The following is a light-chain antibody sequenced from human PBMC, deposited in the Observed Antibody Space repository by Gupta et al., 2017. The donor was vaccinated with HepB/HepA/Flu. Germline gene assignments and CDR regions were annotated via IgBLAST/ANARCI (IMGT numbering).Light chain of an antibody. CDR1: SSNIGSNT. CDR3: AAWDDSLKGYV. Sequence: QSVLTQPPSASGTPGQRVTIPCSGSSSNIGSNTVNWYQQRPGTAPKLLIYSNNQRPSGVPDRFSGSKSGTSASLAISVLQSEDEADYYCAAWDDSLKGYVFGTGTKVTVL. J-gene: IGLJ1*01. CDR2: SNN. V-gene: IGLV1-44*01.